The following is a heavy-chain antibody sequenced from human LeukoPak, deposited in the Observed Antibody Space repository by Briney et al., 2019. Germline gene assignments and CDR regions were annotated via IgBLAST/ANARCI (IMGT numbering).Heavy chain of an antibody. V-gene: IGHV4-39*07. CDR3: ARRGGYSYGFDP. D-gene: IGHD5-18*01. Sequence: PSETLSLTCAVSGGSISSSSYYWDWIRQPPGKGLEWIASIYYSGSTYYNPPLKSRVTISVDTSKNQFSLKLSSVTAADTAVYYCARRGGYSYGFDPWGQGTLVTVSS. CDR1: GGSISSSSYY. CDR2: IYYSGST. J-gene: IGHJ5*02.